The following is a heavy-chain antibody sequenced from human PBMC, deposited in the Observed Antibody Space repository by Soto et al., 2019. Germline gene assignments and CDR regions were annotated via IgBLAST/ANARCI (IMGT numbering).Heavy chain of an antibody. CDR2: INSDGSST. V-gene: IGHV3-74*01. CDR3: AREGQLWFLKNWFDP. Sequence: PGGSLRLSCAASGFTFSSYWVHWVRQAPGKGLVWVSRINSDGSSTSYADSVKGRFTISRDNAKNTLYLQMNSLRAEDTAVYYCAREGQLWFLKNWFDPWGQGTLVTVSS. D-gene: IGHD5-18*01. CDR1: GFTFSSYW. J-gene: IGHJ5*02.